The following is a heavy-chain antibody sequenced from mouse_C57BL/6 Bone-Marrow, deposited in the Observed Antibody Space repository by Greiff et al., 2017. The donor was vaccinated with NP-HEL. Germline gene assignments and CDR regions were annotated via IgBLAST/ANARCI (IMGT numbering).Heavy chain of an antibody. J-gene: IGHJ3*01. Sequence: VQLQQSGPVLVKPGASVKMSCKASGYTFTDYYMNWVKQSHGKSLEWIGVINPYNGGTSYNQKFKGKATLTVDKSSSTAYMELNSLTSEDSAVYYCAREVVITTVAPFAYWGQGTLVTVSA. V-gene: IGHV1-19*01. CDR3: AREVVITTVAPFAY. D-gene: IGHD1-1*01. CDR2: INPYNGGT. CDR1: GYTFTDYY.